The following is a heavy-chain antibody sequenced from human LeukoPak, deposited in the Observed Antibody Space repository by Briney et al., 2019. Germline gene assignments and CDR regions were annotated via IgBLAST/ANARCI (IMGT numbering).Heavy chain of an antibody. Sequence: SETLSLTCTVSGYSLTNGYYWVWIRQPPGKGLEWIGAVYHSGTTYYNPSLRSRVATSVDTSQNQFSLKLSSVTAADTAVYFCARSGPYYYHYLDVWGRGTTVTVSS. CDR1: GYSLTNGYY. CDR2: VYHSGTT. D-gene: IGHD3-10*01. CDR3: ARSGPYYYHYLDV. V-gene: IGHV4-38-2*02. J-gene: IGHJ6*03.